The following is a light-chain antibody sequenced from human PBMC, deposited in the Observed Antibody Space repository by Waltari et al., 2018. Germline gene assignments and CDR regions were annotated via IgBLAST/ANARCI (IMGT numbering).Light chain of an antibody. Sequence: ENVLTQSPGTLSLSPGERATLSCRASQSVSSSYLAWYQQKPGQAPRLLIHGASSRATGIPDRFSGSGSGTDFTLTISRLEPEDFAVYYCQQYGRSWNTFGQGTKLEIK. J-gene: IGKJ2*01. CDR1: QSVSSSY. CDR2: GAS. CDR3: QQYGRSWNT. V-gene: IGKV3-20*01.